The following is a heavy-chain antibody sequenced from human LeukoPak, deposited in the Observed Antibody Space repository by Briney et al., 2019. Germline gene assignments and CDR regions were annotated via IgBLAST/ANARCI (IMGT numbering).Heavy chain of an antibody. CDR1: GFTFSSYW. Sequence: PGGSLRLSCAASGFTFSSYWMSWVRQAPGKGLEWVSSISSSSSYIYYADSVKGRFTISRDNAKNSLYLQMNSLRAEDTAVYYCARDRSSSYMDVWGKGTTVTVSS. CDR3: ARDRSSSYMDV. D-gene: IGHD6-6*01. CDR2: ISSSSSYI. V-gene: IGHV3-21*01. J-gene: IGHJ6*03.